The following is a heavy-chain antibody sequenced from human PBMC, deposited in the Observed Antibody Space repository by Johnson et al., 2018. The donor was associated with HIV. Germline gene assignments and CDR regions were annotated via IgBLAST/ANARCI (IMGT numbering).Heavy chain of an antibody. CDR1: GFTFSDYY. V-gene: IGHV3-11*04. CDR2: ITGSGTVV. Sequence: QVQLVESGGGLVKPGGSLRLSCAASGFTFSDYYMSWIRQAPGKGLEWVSYITGSGTVVYYADSVKGRFTISRDNSKNTLYLQMHSLRMEDTAVYYCAREELEPDVFDIWGQGTMVTVSS. J-gene: IGHJ3*02. D-gene: IGHD1-1*01. CDR3: AREELEPDVFDI.